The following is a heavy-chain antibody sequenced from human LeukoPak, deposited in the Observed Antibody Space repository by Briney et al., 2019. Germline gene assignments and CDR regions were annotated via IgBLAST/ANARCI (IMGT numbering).Heavy chain of an antibody. V-gene: IGHV3-30*03. J-gene: IGHJ6*02. D-gene: IGHD2-2*01. CDR1: GFTFSSYG. CDR3: ASVRPGSTTNGNYGMDV. CDR2: ISYDGSNK. Sequence: PGGSLRLSCAASGFTFSSYGMHWVRQAPGKGLEWVAVISYDGSNKYYADSVKGRFTISRDNAKNTLSLQMNSLRAEDTAVYYCASVRPGSTTNGNYGMDVWGQGTTVTVSS.